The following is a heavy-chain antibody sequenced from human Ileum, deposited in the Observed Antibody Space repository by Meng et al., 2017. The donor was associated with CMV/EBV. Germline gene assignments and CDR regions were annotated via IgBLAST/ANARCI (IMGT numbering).Heavy chain of an antibody. V-gene: IGHV3-23*01. J-gene: IGHJ5*02. Sequence: SWFSFRRYGMYGVRQAPGEGLDWVSGISGSGGVTYYADSVKGRFSISRDNSKNTLYMQMSSLRAEDTAVYYCAVRGLRGPDWFDPWGQGTLVTVSS. CDR1: WFSFRRYG. CDR3: AVRGLRGPDWFDP. CDR2: ISGSGGVT. D-gene: IGHD5-12*01.